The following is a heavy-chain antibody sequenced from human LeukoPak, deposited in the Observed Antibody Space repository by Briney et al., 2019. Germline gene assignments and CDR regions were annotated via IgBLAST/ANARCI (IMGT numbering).Heavy chain of an antibody. J-gene: IGHJ4*02. CDR3: ARGLRFSDY. CDR2: ISGSGFIT. V-gene: IGHV3-23*01. CDR1: GFTFDSYG. Sequence: GGSLRLSCAASGFTFDSYGMIWVRQAPGKGLEWVSGISGSGFITYYADSVKGRFSISRDNSKNTLYPQMNSLRVEDTAVYYCARGLRFSDYWGQGTLVTVAS.